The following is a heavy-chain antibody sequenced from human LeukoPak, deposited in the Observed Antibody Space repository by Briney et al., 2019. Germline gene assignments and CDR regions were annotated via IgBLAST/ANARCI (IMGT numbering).Heavy chain of an antibody. D-gene: IGHD3-22*01. J-gene: IGHJ3*01. CDR2: INHSGST. CDR3: ARRGYYYDSSGYWKR. Sequence: SETLSLTCTVSGGSISSYYWSWIRQPPGKGLEWIGEINHSGSTNYNPSLKSRVTISVDTSKNQFSLKLSSVTAADTAVYYCARRGYYYDSSGYWKRWGQGTMVTVSS. V-gene: IGHV4-34*01. CDR1: GGSISSYY.